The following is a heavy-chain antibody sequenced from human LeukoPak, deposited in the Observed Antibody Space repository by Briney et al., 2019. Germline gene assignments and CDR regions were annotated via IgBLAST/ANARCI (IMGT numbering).Heavy chain of an antibody. Sequence: PGGSLRLSCAASGFTFYDYAMHWVRHAPGKGLEWVSGISWNSGSIDYADSVKGRFTISSDNAKNSLYLQMNSLRAEDTALYYCAKDITPYSSGWYLGFDYWGQGTLVTVSS. D-gene: IGHD6-19*01. CDR3: AKDITPYSSGWYLGFDY. V-gene: IGHV3-9*01. CDR1: GFTFYDYA. CDR2: ISWNSGSI. J-gene: IGHJ4*02.